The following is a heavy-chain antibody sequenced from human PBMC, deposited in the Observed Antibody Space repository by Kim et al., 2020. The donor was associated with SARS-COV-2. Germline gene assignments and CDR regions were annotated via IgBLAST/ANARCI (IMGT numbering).Heavy chain of an antibody. CDR2: INTNTGNT. CDR3: ARGQHVRIAVAGEDY. J-gene: IGHJ4*02. D-gene: IGHD6-19*01. CDR1: GYTFTSYA. V-gene: IGHV7-4-1*02. Sequence: ASVKVSFKASGYTFTSYAMNWVRQATGQGLEWMGWINTNTGNTTYAQCFTGRFVFSLDTSVSTAYLQISSLKAEDTDVYYCARGQHVRIAVAGEDYWGQGTLVTVSS.